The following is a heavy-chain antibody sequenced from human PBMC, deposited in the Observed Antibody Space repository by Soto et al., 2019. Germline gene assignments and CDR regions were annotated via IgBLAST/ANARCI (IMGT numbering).Heavy chain of an antibody. V-gene: IGHV4-31*03. D-gene: IGHD5-18*01. CDR2: IYYSGST. CDR3: ARVYADTAMVPASTFDY. Sequence: SETLSLTCTVSGCSISSGGYYWSWIRQHPGKGLEWIGYIYYSGSTYYNPSLKSRVTISVDTSKNQFSLKLSSVTAADTAVYYCARVYADTAMVPASTFDYWGQGTLVTVSS. J-gene: IGHJ4*02. CDR1: GCSISSGGYY.